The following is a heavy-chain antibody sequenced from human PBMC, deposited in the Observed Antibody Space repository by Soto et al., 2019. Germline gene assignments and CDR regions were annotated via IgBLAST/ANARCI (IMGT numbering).Heavy chain of an antibody. CDR3: AKDVSGSSNLGLDS. D-gene: IGHD3-10*01. CDR1: GFTFDAYA. V-gene: IGHV3-9*01. CDR2: ISFNSGYI. J-gene: IGHJ5*01. Sequence: EVQLLESGGGLVQPGRSLRLSCAASGFTFDAYAMHWVRQAPGKGLEWVSGISFNSGYIGYVDSVRGRFTISRDNAMNSLYLQMNSLRPEDTAFYYCAKDVSGSSNLGLDSGGQGTLATVSS.